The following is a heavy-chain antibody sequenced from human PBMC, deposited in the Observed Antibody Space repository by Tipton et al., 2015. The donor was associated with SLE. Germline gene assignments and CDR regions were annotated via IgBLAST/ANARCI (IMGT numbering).Heavy chain of an antibody. CDR3: AGKATEAPPYWYFDL. CDR1: GGSISSYY. Sequence: TLSLTCTVSGGSISSYYWTWIRQPPGKGLEWIGDVHKSGTTNYNPSLKSRVTISLGTSTNQFSLRLSSVTAADTALYYCAGKATEAPPYWYFDLWGRGTLVTVSS. D-gene: IGHD6-6*01. CDR2: VHKSGTT. V-gene: IGHV4-59*12. J-gene: IGHJ2*01.